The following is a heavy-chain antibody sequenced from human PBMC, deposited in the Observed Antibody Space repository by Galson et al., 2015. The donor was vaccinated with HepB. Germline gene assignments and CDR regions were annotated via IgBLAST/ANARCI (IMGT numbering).Heavy chain of an antibody. CDR3: ARAPAAMGFNAFDI. CDR2: IYSGGST. V-gene: IGHV3-53*01. J-gene: IGHJ3*02. Sequence: SLRLSCAASGFTVSSNYMSWVRQAPGKGLEWVSVIYSGGSTYYADSVKGRFTISRDNSKNTLYLQMNSLRAEDTAVYYCARAPAAMGFNAFDIWGQGTMVTVSS. D-gene: IGHD5-18*01. CDR1: GFTVSSNY.